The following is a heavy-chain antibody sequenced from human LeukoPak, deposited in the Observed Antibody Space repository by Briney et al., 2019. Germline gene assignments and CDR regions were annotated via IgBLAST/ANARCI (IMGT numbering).Heavy chain of an antibody. D-gene: IGHD1-14*01. Sequence: ASVKVSCTASGYTFTSYDINWVRQATGQGLEWMGWMNPNSGNTGYAQKFQGRVTITRNTSISTAYMELSSLRSEDTAVYYCARASRRIGQTRYYYYMDVWGKGTTVTVSS. CDR1: GYTFTSYD. CDR3: ARASRRIGQTRYYYYMDV. CDR2: MNPNSGNT. V-gene: IGHV1-8*01. J-gene: IGHJ6*03.